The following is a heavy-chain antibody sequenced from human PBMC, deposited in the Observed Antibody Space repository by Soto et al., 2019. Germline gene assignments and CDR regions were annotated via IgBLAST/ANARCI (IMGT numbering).Heavy chain of an antibody. D-gene: IGHD1-1*01. CDR1: GFTFRSYT. CDR2: INGSGSNT. CDR3: AKARLETFVSYALDF. Sequence: EVQLLESGGGLVQPGGSLRLSCAASGFTFRSYTMSWVRQAPGKGLEWVSSINGSGSNTYYADSVKGRFTISRDNSEKTLPLQMNSLRAEDTAVYYFAKARLETFVSYALDFWGQGTMVTVSS. J-gene: IGHJ3*01. V-gene: IGHV3-23*01.